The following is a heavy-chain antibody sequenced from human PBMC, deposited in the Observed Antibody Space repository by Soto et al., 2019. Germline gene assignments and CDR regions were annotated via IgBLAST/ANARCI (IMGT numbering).Heavy chain of an antibody. CDR2: INPATGAA. V-gene: IGHV1-2*02. J-gene: IGHJ3*02. CDR1: GYPVTAYY. D-gene: IGHD3-3*01. Sequence: QLHLVQSGAVVKKPGASVTVSCSASGYPVTAYYMHWVRQAPGRGLEWMGGINPATGAAKYTQTFQGRVTMTRATSTSTVCMELGGLTSEDTAVFYCARGGGVGVAGSAAFDMWGQGTLVTVSS. CDR3: ARGGGVGVAGSAAFDM.